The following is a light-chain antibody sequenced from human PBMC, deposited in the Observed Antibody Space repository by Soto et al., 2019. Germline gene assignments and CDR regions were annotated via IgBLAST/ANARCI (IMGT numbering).Light chain of an antibody. J-gene: IGKJ2*01. CDR1: QSISKSL. CDR3: QQYGRSYT. Sequence: EIELTQSPGTLSLSPGERATLSCRASQSISKSLLAWYQQKTGQAPMLLIYVVSLRATGNPDRFSGSGSGTDFTLTISRLEPEDLAVYYCQQYGRSYTFGQGTKLDIK. V-gene: IGKV3-20*01. CDR2: VVS.